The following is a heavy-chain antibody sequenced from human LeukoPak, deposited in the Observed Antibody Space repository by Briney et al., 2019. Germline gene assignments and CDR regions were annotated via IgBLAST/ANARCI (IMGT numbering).Heavy chain of an antibody. J-gene: IGHJ6*03. CDR1: GFSFSSYG. V-gene: IGHV3-33*01. CDR3: ARDAQWLVPEGYYYYMDV. CDR2: IWADGSKK. Sequence: PGGSLRLSCAASGFSFSSYGIHWVRQAPGKGLEWVAIIWADGSKKYYGDSVKGRFTISRDNSRDTLFLQMNSLRVEDTAVYYCARDAQWLVPEGYYYYMDVWGKGTTVTVSS. D-gene: IGHD6-19*01.